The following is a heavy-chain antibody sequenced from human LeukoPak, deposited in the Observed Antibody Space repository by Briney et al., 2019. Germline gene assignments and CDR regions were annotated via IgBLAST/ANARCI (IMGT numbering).Heavy chain of an antibody. D-gene: IGHD5-12*01. CDR3: TKGYNGYDYAFDF. V-gene: IGHV3-30-3*01. CDR2: ISYDGSNK. J-gene: IGHJ3*01. CDR1: GFTFSSYA. Sequence: PGRSLRLSCAASGFTFSSYAMHWVRQAPGKGLEWVAVISYDGSNKYYADSVKGRFTISRDNSKNTLYLQMNSLRAEDTALYYCTKGYNGYDYAFDFWGQGTMVTVSS.